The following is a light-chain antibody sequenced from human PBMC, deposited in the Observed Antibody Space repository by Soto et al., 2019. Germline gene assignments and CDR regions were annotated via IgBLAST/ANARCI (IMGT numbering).Light chain of an antibody. CDR2: AAS. V-gene: IGKV1-39*01. J-gene: IGKJ1*01. CDR1: QDITSY. Sequence: DLQMTQSPSSLSASVGDRVTITCRASQDITSYLNWYQQKPKKAPELLIYAASTLQSGAPSRFSGSESGTEYTLTISSLQPEDFAIYYCQQSYTTPWTFGQGTRVEFK. CDR3: QQSYTTPWT.